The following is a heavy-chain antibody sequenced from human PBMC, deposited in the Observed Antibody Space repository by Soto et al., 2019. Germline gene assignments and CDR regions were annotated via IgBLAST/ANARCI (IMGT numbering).Heavy chain of an antibody. CDR1: GGSISSGGYY. V-gene: IGHV4-31*03. Sequence: TLSLPCTVSGGSISSGGYYWSWIRQHPGKGLEWIGYIYYSGSTYYNPSLKSRVTISVDTSKNQFSLKLSSVTAADTAVYYCARGHDYKYKWFDSWGQGTLVTVPS. D-gene: IGHD4-4*01. CDR3: ARGHDYKYKWFDS. CDR2: IYYSGST. J-gene: IGHJ5*01.